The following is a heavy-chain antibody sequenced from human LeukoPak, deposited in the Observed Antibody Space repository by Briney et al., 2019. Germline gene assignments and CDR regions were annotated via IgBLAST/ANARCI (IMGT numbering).Heavy chain of an antibody. CDR2: INPNSGDT. CDR3: ARANFLYCSSTTCLFDY. CDR1: GYTFTDYY. J-gene: IGHJ4*02. D-gene: IGHD2-2*01. V-gene: IGHV1-2*02. Sequence: ASVKVSCKASGYTFTDYYKHWVRQAPGQGFEWMGWINPNSGDTNYAQKFQGRVTMTRDTSISTAHMELSRLRSDDTAVYYCARANFLYCSSTTCLFDYWGQGTLVIVSS.